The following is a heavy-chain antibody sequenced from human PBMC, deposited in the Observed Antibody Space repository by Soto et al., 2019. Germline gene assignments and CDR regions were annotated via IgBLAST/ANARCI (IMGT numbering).Heavy chain of an antibody. V-gene: IGHV3-43*01. D-gene: IGHD2-8*01. J-gene: IGHJ6*02. CDR3: AKDNWTLEMGAPYYYYGMDV. CDR1: GFTFDDYT. Sequence: GGFLRLSCAASGFTFDDYTMHWVRQAPGKGLEWVSLISWAGGSTYYADSVKGRFTISRDNSKNSLYLQMNSLRTEDTALYYCAKDNWTLEMGAPYYYYGMDVWGQGTTVPVSS. CDR2: ISWAGGST.